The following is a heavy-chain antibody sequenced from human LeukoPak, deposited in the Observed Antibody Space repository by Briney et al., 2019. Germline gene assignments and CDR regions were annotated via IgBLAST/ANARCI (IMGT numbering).Heavy chain of an antibody. CDR2: IIPIFGTA. Sequence: SVKVSCKASGGTFSRNTISWVRQAPGQGLEWMGGIIPIFGTANYAQKFQGRVTIATDESTSTAYMELSSLRSEDTAVYYCARDGEGGVKPPSNWFDPWGQGTLVTVSS. D-gene: IGHD3-16*01. J-gene: IGHJ5*02. CDR1: GGTFSRNT. V-gene: IGHV1-69*05. CDR3: ARDGEGGVKPPSNWFDP.